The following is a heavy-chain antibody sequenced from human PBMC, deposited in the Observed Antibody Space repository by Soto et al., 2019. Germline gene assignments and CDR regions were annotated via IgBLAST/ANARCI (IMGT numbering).Heavy chain of an antibody. CDR3: ARGYYDFWSGYYISPYGMDV. CDR2: ISSRGSSI. CDR1: GFTFSDYY. D-gene: IGHD3-3*01. J-gene: IGHJ6*02. Sequence: PGGSLRLSCAVSGFTFSDYYMSWIRQAPGKGLEWVSYISSRGSSIYYADSVKGRFTISRDNAKNSLYLQINGLRAEDTAVYYCARGYYDFWSGYYISPYGMDVWGQGTTVTVSS. V-gene: IGHV3-11*01.